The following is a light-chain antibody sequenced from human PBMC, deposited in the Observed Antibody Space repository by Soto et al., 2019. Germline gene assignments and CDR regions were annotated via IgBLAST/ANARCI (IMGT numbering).Light chain of an antibody. CDR3: SSYATSGTNVI. Sequence: QLVLTQPASVSGSPGQSITISCTGTNSDVGAYPYVSWYQQHPGNAPKLLIYEVADRPSGVSDRFSGSKSGNTASLTISALQAEDEAVYYCSSYATSGTNVIFGGGTKLTVL. CDR2: EVA. J-gene: IGLJ2*01. V-gene: IGLV2-14*03. CDR1: NSDVGAYPY.